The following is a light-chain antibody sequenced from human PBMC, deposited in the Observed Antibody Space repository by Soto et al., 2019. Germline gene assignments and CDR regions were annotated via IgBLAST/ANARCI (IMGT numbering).Light chain of an antibody. CDR1: QSVSGN. J-gene: IGKJ5*01. CDR3: QQYNYRPPA. Sequence: EILITQSPATLSVSPGERAALSCRASQSVSGNLAWYQQTPGQAPRLLIYGASTRATGIPARFSGSGFGTEFTLTISSLKSEDFAVYYCQQYNYRPPAFGQGTRLEIK. V-gene: IGKV3-15*01. CDR2: GAS.